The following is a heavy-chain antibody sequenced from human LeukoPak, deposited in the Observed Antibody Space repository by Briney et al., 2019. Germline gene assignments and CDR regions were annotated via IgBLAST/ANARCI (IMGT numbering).Heavy chain of an antibody. CDR3: ARASYYYDTSGLGAFDI. V-gene: IGHV3-9*01. CDR1: GFTFDDHA. J-gene: IGHJ3*02. CDR2: INWDGSRI. D-gene: IGHD3-22*01. Sequence: GGSLRLSCAASGFTFDDHAMYWVRQAPGKGLEWVSGINWDGSRIGYADAVKGRFTISRDSAKNYLYLQMNSLRTEDTALYYCARASYYYDTSGLGAFDIWGQGTLVTVSS.